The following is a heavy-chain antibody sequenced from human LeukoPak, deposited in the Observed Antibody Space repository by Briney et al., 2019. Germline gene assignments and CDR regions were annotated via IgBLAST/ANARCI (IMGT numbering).Heavy chain of an antibody. V-gene: IGHV3-21*01. J-gene: IGHJ4*02. Sequence: PGGSLRLSCAASGFTLSSYSMNWARQAPGKGLEWVSSISSSSSYIYYADSVKGRFTISRDNAKNSLYLQMNSLRAEDTAVYYCARDGDYEITFGGVIAPYYFDYWGQGTLVTVSS. CDR3: ARDGDYEITFGGVIAPYYFDY. CDR2: ISSSSSYI. D-gene: IGHD3-16*02. CDR1: GFTLSSYS.